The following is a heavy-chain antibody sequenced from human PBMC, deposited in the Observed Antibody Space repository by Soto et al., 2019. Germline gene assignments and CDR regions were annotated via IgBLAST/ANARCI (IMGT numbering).Heavy chain of an antibody. D-gene: IGHD5-12*01. J-gene: IGHJ6*02. CDR3: ARGGGYGLNYYYGLDV. CDR1: GYTFTGYY. Sequence: ASVKVSCKASGYTFTGYYMHWVRQAPGQGLEWMGWINPNSGGTNYAQKFQGWVTMTRDTSISTAYMELSRLRSDDTAVYYCARGGGYGLNYYYGLDVWCQGPTVTVSS. V-gene: IGHV1-2*04. CDR2: INPNSGGT.